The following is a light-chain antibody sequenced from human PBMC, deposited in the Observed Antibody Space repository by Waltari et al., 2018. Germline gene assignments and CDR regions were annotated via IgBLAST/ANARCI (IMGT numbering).Light chain of an antibody. J-gene: IGKJ5*01. CDR1: QSVSNNY. V-gene: IGKV3-20*01. CDR2: GVS. Sequence: EIVLTQSPGTLPLSPGERATISCRASQSVSNNYLAWYQQKPGQAPRLLIYGVSRRATGIPDRFSGSGSGADFTLTISRLEPEDFAVYYCQQYGSSPLVTFGQGTRLEIK. CDR3: QQYGSSPLVT.